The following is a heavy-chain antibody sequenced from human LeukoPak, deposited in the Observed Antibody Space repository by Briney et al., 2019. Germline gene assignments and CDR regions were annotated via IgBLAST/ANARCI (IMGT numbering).Heavy chain of an antibody. CDR2: ISSSSSYI. CDR3: AREGGEGAFDI. CDR1: GFTFSSYE. Sequence: TGGSLRLSCAASGFTFSSYEMNWVRQAPGKGLEWVSSISSSSSYIYYADSVKGRFTISRDNAKNSLYLQMNSLRAEDTAVYYCAREGGEGAFDIWGQGTMVTVSS. V-gene: IGHV3-21*01. J-gene: IGHJ3*02.